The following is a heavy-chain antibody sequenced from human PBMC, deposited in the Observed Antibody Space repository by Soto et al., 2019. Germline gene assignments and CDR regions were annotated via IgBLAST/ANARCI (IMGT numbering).Heavy chain of an antibody. CDR1: GFTFSNSW. CDR2: IKEDGSEK. Sequence: EVQLVESGGGLGQPGESLRLYCAASGFTFSNSWMSWVRQAPGKGLEWVANIKEDGSEKDYVDPVKGRFTITRDNAKNSLYLQMNNLRAEDTAVYFCTRKRFGMDVWGQGTTVTVSS. J-gene: IGHJ6*02. CDR3: TRKRFGMDV. V-gene: IGHV3-7*03.